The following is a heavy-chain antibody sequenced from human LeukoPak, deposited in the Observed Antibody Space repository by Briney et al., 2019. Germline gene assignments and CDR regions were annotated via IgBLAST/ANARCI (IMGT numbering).Heavy chain of an antibody. CDR2: IYYSGST. Sequence: EASQTLSLTCTVSGGSISSGGYYWSWIRQPPGKGLEWIGYIYYSGSTNYNPSLKSRVTISVDTSKNQFSLKLSSVTAADTAVYYCARESTFGEFSYWGQGTLVTVSS. V-gene: IGHV4-61*08. CDR1: GGSISSGGYY. J-gene: IGHJ4*02. D-gene: IGHD3-10*01. CDR3: ARESTFGEFSY.